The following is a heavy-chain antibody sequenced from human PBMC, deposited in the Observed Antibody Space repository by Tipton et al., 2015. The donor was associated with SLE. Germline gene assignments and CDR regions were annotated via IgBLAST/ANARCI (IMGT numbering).Heavy chain of an antibody. V-gene: IGHV3-9*01. CDR2: ISWNSGSI. CDR1: GFTFDDYG. CDR3: AKGGTRVRGTGSPLYY. D-gene: IGHD1-26*01. Sequence: SLRLSCAASGFTFDDYGMSWVRQAPGKGLEWVSGISWNSGSIGYADSVKGRFTISRDNAKNSLYLQMNSLRAEDTALYYCAKGGTRVRGTGSPLYYWGQGTLVTVSS. J-gene: IGHJ4*02.